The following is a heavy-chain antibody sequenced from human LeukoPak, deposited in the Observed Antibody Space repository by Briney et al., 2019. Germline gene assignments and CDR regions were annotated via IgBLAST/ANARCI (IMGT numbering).Heavy chain of an antibody. D-gene: IGHD3-22*01. J-gene: IGHJ6*03. V-gene: IGHV1-46*01. CDR2: INPSGGST. CDR3: ARDCYYDSSGYYYYYYYYMDV. CDR1: GYTFTSYY. Sequence: ASVKVSCKASGYTFTSYYMHWVRQAPGQGLEWMGIINPSGGSTSSAQKFQGRVTMTRDTSTSTVYMELSSLSTEDTAVYYCARDCYYDSSGYYYYYYYYMDVWGKGTTVTISS.